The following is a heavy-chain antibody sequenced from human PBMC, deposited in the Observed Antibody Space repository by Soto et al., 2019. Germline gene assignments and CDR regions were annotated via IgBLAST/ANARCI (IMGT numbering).Heavy chain of an antibody. Sequence: PGGSLRLSCADSGFTFSSYAMSWVRQAPGKGLEWVAVISYDGSNKYYADSVKGRFTISRDNSKNTLYLQMNSLRAEDTAVYYFARIGMATVYYYYGMDVWGQGTTVTVSS. CDR2: ISYDGSNK. J-gene: IGHJ6*02. CDR3: ARIGMATVYYYYGMDV. V-gene: IGHV3-30-3*01. D-gene: IGHD4-4*01. CDR1: GFTFSSYA.